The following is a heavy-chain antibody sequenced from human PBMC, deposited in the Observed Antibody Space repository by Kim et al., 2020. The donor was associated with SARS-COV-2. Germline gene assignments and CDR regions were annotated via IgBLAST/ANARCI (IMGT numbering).Heavy chain of an antibody. D-gene: IGHD4-17*01. J-gene: IGHJ5*02. CDR1: GYTFSSYD. V-gene: IGHV1-8*01. Sequence: ASVKVSCTASGYTFSSYDINWVRQATGQGPEWMGWMNPNSGRTGYSQKFQGRVTMTSNTSINTAYMELSSLRSEDTAVYYCARGRSRLRRISWVDPWGQGPLDTVSS. CDR2: MNPNSGRT. CDR3: ARGRSRLRRISWVDP.